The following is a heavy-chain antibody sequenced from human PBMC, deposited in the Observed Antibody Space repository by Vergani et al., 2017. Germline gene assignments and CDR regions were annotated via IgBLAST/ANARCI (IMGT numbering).Heavy chain of an antibody. CDR3: ARDAGRYSNYFGY. J-gene: IGHJ4*02. D-gene: IGHD4-11*01. Sequence: QVQLQESGPGLVKPSQTLSLTCTVSGGSISSGSYYWSWIRQPAGKGLEWIGRIYTSGSTNYNPSLKSRVTISVDTSKNQFSRKLSAVTAADTAVYYCARDAGRYSNYFGYWGQGTLVTVSS. CDR2: IYTSGST. V-gene: IGHV4-61*02. CDR1: GGSISSGSYY.